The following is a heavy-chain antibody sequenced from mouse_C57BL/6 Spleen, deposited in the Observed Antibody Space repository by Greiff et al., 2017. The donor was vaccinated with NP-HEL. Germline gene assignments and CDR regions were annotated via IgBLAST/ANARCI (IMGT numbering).Heavy chain of an antibody. CDR2: INPGSGGT. CDR1: GYAFTNYL. J-gene: IGHJ4*01. CDR3: ARSFYYGSSYDAMDY. Sequence: QVQLQQSGAELVRPGTSVKVSCKASGYAFTNYLIEWVQQRPGQGLEWIGVINPGSGGTNYTEKFKGKATLTADKSSSTAYMQLSSLTSEDSAVYFCARSFYYGSSYDAMDYWGQGTSVTVSS. D-gene: IGHD1-1*01. V-gene: IGHV1-54*01.